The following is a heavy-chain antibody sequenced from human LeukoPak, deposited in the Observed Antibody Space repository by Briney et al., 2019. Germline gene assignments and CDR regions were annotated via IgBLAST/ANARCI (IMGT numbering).Heavy chain of an antibody. D-gene: IGHD3-3*01. J-gene: IGHJ4*02. V-gene: IGHV3-7*01. CDR3: ARNLYDFWSGYPLGY. CDR2: IKQDGSEK. Sequence: GGSLRLSCAASGFTFSSYYMSWVRQAPGKGLEWVANIKQDGSEKYYVDYVKGRFTISRDNAKNSLYLQMNSLRVEDTAVYHCARNLYDFWSGYPLGYWGQGTLVTVSS. CDR1: GFTFSSYY.